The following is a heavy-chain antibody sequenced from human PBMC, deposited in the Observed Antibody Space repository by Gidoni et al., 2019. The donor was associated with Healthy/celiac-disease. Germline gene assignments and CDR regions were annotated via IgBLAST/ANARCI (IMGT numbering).Heavy chain of an antibody. V-gene: IGHV1-18*01. D-gene: IGHD2-21*01. Sequence: QVQLVQSGAEVKKPGASVKVSCKASGYTFTSYGISWVRQAPGQGLEWMGWISAYNGNTNDAQKLQGRVTMTTDTSTSTAYMELRSLRSDDTAVYYCARDYRLFPYGLLLDYWGQGTLVTVSS. CDR2: ISAYNGNT. CDR1: GYTFTSYG. CDR3: ARDYRLFPYGLLLDY. J-gene: IGHJ4*02.